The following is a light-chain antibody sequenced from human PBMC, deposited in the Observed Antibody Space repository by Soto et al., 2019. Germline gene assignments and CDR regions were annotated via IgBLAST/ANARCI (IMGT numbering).Light chain of an antibody. V-gene: IGKV3-15*01. Sequence: EIVMTQSPATLSVSPGERATLSCRASESVNSSLAWYQQKPGQAPRLLINGASTRATGIPARFSGSGSATEFTLTISSLQPEDSATYYCHQYYNRPPWTFGQGTKVDIK. CDR1: ESVNSS. J-gene: IGKJ1*01. CDR3: HQYYNRPPWT. CDR2: GAS.